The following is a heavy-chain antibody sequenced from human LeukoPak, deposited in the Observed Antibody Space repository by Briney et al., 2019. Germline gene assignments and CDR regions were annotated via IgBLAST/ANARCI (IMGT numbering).Heavy chain of an antibody. CDR1: GFTFSDAW. V-gene: IGHV4-34*01. CDR3: ARVTTSATKYYYGSGSYYKTYFDY. CDR2: INHSGST. J-gene: IGHJ4*02. D-gene: IGHD3-10*01. Sequence: PGGSLRLSCAASGFTFSDAWMSWIRQPPGKGLEWIGEINHSGSTNYNPSLKSRVTISVDTSKNQFSLKLSSVTAADTAVYYCARVTTSATKYYYGSGSYYKTYFDYWGQGTLVTVSS.